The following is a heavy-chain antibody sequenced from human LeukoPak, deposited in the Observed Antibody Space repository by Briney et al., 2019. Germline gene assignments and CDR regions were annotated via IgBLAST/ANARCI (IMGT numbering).Heavy chain of an antibody. J-gene: IGHJ1*01. CDR2: IYYSGST. CDR1: GGSISSSSYY. CDR3: AREYGGNATEYFQH. V-gene: IGHV4-39*07. D-gene: IGHD4-23*01. Sequence: PSETLSLTCTVSGGSISSSSYYWGWIRQPPGKGLEWIGSIYYSGSTYYNPSLKSRVTISVDTSKNQFSLKLSSVTAADTAVYYCAREYGGNATEYFQHWGQGTLVTVSS.